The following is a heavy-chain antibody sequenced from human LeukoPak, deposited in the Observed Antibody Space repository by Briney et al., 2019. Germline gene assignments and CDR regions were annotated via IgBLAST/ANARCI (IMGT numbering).Heavy chain of an antibody. D-gene: IGHD6-19*01. CDR2: IKQDGSEK. V-gene: IGHV3-7*05. CDR1: GFTFSSYW. Sequence: GGSLRLSCAASGFTFSSYWMSRVRQAPGKGLEWVANIKQDGSEKYYVDSVKGRFTISRDNAKNTLYLQMNSLRAEDTAVYYGARVQQSSGWPSYFQHWGQGTLVTVSS. CDR3: ARVQQSSGWPSYFQH. J-gene: IGHJ1*01.